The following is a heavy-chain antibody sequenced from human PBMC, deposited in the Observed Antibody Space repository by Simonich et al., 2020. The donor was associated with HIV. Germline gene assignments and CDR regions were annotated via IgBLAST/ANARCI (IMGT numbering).Heavy chain of an antibody. Sequence: EVQLLESGGGLVQPGGSLRLSCAASGFTFSGYAMSWVRQAPGKGLEWVAAISGSGGSTYYADSVKGRFTISRDNSKNTLYLQMNSLRAEDTAVYYCAKGYSGSYYYYGMDVWGQGTTVTVSS. D-gene: IGHD1-26*01. CDR1: GFTFSGYA. J-gene: IGHJ6*02. CDR2: ISGSGGST. V-gene: IGHV3-23*01. CDR3: AKGYSGSYYYYGMDV.